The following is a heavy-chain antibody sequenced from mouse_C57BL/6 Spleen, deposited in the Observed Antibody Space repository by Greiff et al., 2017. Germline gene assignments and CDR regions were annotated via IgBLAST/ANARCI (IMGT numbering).Heavy chain of an antibody. D-gene: IGHD1-1*01. CDR1: GFNIKDDY. Sequence: EVQLQESGAELVRPGASVKLSCTVSGFNIKDDYMHWVKQRPEQGLEGIGWIDPENGDTEYASKFQGKATITADTSSNTAYLQLSSLTSEDTAVYYCTTRTTVAPFAYWGQGTLGTVSA. V-gene: IGHV14-4*01. CDR2: IDPENGDT. CDR3: TTRTTVAPFAY. J-gene: IGHJ3*01.